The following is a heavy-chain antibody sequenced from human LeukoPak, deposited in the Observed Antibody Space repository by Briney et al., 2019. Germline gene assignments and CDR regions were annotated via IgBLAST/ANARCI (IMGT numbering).Heavy chain of an antibody. Sequence: ASVKVSCKASGYTFNGYYKHWVRQAPGQGLEWMGWINPNSGGTNYAQKFQGRVTMTRDTSISTAYMELSSLRSEDTAVYYCARAGWLQYYYFDYWGQGTLVTVSS. V-gene: IGHV1-2*02. D-gene: IGHD5-24*01. J-gene: IGHJ4*02. CDR1: GYTFNGYY. CDR3: ARAGWLQYYYFDY. CDR2: INPNSGGT.